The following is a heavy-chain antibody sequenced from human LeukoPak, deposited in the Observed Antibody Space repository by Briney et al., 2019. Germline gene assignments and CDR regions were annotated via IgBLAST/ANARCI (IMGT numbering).Heavy chain of an antibody. V-gene: IGHV3-23*01. J-gene: IGHJ4*02. CDR1: GFTFSSYA. CDR3: AKDLAQVVVAATYDY. CDR2: ISGSSGST. D-gene: IGHD2-15*01. Sequence: GGSLRLSCAASGFTFSSYAMSWVRQAPGEGLEWVSAISGSSGSTYYADSVKGRFTISRDNSKNTLYLQMNSLRAEDTAVYYCAKDLAQVVVAATYDYWGQGALVTVSS.